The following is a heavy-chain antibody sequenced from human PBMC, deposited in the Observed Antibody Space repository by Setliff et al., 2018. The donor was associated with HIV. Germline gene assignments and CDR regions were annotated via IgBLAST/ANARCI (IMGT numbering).Heavy chain of an antibody. Sequence: ASVKVSCKASGYTFTNSFMHWVRQAPGQGLEWMGGIIPILGIANYAQKFQGRVTITADESTSTAYMELSSLRSEDTAVYYCARGSSGDAFDIWGQGTMVTVSS. V-gene: IGHV1-69*10. CDR1: GYTFTNSF. J-gene: IGHJ3*02. CDR2: IIPILGIA. CDR3: ARGSSGDAFDI. D-gene: IGHD3-22*01.